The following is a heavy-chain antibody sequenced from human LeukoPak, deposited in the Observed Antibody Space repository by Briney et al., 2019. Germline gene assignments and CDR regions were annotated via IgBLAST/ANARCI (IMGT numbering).Heavy chain of an antibody. V-gene: IGHV3-53*01. D-gene: IGHD5-12*01. CDR3: ARMGGYSGYATH. CDR1: GFNITNYY. CDR2: IYSGGTT. J-gene: IGHJ4*02. Sequence: GGSLRLSCAASGFNITNYYMSWVRQAPGKGLEWVSVIYSGGTTYYADSVKGRFTISRDNSNSTLSLQMNSLRVDDTAVYYCARMGGYSGYATHWGQGTLVTVSS.